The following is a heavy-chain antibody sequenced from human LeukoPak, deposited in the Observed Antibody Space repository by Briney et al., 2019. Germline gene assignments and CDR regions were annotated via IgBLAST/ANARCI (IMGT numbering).Heavy chain of an antibody. D-gene: IGHD5-18*01. CDR2: IILILGIA. Sequence: ASVKVSCKASGGTFSSYTISWVRQAPGQGLEWMGRIILILGIANYAQKFQGRVTITADKSTSTAYMELSSLRSEDTAVYYCASSHTAMPYFDYWGQGTLVTVSS. J-gene: IGHJ4*02. CDR3: ASSHTAMPYFDY. CDR1: GGTFSSYT. V-gene: IGHV1-69*02.